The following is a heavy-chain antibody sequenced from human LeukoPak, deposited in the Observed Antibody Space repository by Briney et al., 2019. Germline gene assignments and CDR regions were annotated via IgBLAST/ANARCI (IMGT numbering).Heavy chain of an antibody. V-gene: IGHV3-23*01. CDR1: GFTFSSYA. J-gene: IGHJ4*02. Sequence: PGGSLRLPCAASGFTFSSYAMTWVRQAPGKGLEWVSGISGSGGSTYYADSVKGRFTISRDNPKNTLYLQMNSLRAEDTAVYYCAKVSVVVVAAAHHVDYWGQGALVTVSS. CDR2: ISGSGGST. D-gene: IGHD2-15*01. CDR3: AKVSVVVVAAAHHVDY.